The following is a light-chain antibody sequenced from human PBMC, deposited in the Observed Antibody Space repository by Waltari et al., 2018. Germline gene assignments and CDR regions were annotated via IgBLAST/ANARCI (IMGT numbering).Light chain of an antibody. CDR3: QHYLRLPAT. Sequence: EIVLTQSPGTLSLSPGERATLSCRASQSVSRSLAWYQQKPGQAPSLLIYGASSRATGIPDRFSGGGSGTDFSLTISRLEPEDFAVYYCQHYLRLPATFGQGTKVEIK. CDR1: QSVSRS. CDR2: GAS. V-gene: IGKV3-20*01. J-gene: IGKJ1*01.